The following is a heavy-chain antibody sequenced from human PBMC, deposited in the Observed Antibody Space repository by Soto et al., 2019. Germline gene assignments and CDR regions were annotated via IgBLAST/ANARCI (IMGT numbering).Heavy chain of an antibody. Sequence: GGSLRLSCAASGFTFSSYAMHWVRQAPGKGLEWVSSIGSRSTYIYYADSLKGRFTISRDNAKNALYLQMDSLRAEDTAVYYCARDYSASSLDYWGQGTLVTVSS. D-gene: IGHD6-6*01. J-gene: IGHJ4*02. V-gene: IGHV3-21*01. CDR1: GFTFSSYA. CDR3: ARDYSASSLDY. CDR2: IGSRSTYI.